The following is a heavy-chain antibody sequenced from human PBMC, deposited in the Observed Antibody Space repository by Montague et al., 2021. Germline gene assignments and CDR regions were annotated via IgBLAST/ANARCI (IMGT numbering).Heavy chain of an antibody. V-gene: IGHV3-23*01. CDR2: ISGSGGNT. CDR1: GFTFSLYA. Sequence: SLRLSCAVSGFTFSLYAMNWVRQAPGKGLEWVSAISGSGGNTYYADSVKGRFTISRDNAKNTLYLQMNSLRVDDTAVYYCARSAFAAALDPWGQGTLVTVSS. J-gene: IGHJ5*02. CDR3: ARSAFAAALDP. D-gene: IGHD6-25*01.